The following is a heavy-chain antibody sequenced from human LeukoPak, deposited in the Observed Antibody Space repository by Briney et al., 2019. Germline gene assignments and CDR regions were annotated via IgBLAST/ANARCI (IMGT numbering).Heavy chain of an antibody. CDR1: GGSISSGSYY. Sequence: PSQTLSLTCTVSGGSISSGSYYWSWIRQPAGTGLEWIGRIYTSGSTNYNPSLKSRVTISVDTSKNQFSLKLSSVTAADTAVYYCASVDTAYAFDIWGQGTMVTVSS. J-gene: IGHJ3*02. D-gene: IGHD5-18*01. V-gene: IGHV4-61*02. CDR2: IYTSGST. CDR3: ASVDTAYAFDI.